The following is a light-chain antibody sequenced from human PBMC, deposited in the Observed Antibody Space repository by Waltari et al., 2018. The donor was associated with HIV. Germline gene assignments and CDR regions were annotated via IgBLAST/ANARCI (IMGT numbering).Light chain of an antibody. CDR1: SSDVGGYNY. Sequence: QSALTQPASVSGSPGKSITISCTGTSSDVGGYNYVSWYQQHPGKAPKLIIYDVSKRPSVVSNRFSGSKSGNTASLTISGLQAEDEADYYCCSYAGSRTFKVFGGGTKLTVL. V-gene: IGLV2-23*02. J-gene: IGLJ2*01. CDR3: CSYAGSRTFKV. CDR2: DVS.